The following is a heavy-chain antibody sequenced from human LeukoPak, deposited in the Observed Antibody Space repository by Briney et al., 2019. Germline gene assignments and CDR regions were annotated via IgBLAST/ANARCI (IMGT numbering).Heavy chain of an antibody. V-gene: IGHV4-4*09. CDR1: GGSISSYY. CDR3: ARTYYYGSGSFNYFDY. Sequence: SETLSLTCTVSGGSISSYYWSWIRQPPGKGLEWIGYIYTSGSTNYNPSLKSRFTISVDTSKNQFSLKLSSVTAADTAVYYCARTYYYGSGSFNYFDYWGQGTLVTVSS. CDR2: IYTSGST. J-gene: IGHJ4*02. D-gene: IGHD3-10*01.